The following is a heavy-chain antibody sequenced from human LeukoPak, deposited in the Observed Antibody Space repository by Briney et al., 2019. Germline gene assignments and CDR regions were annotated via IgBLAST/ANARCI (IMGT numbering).Heavy chain of an antibody. CDR3: ARPYYSSAWYGDAFDI. Sequence: PGGSLRLSCAASGFTFSSYGMHWVRQAPGKGLEWVAVIWYDGSSKYYADSVKGRFTISRDNSKNTLYLQMNSLRAEDTAVYYCARPYYSSAWYGDAFDIWGQGTMVTVSS. J-gene: IGHJ3*02. D-gene: IGHD6-19*01. V-gene: IGHV3-33*01. CDR1: GFTFSSYG. CDR2: IWYDGSSK.